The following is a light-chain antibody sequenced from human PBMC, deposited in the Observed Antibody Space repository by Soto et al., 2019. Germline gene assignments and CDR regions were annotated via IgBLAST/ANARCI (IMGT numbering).Light chain of an antibody. CDR2: GAS. V-gene: IGKV3-20*01. CDR3: QQYAGSPRT. Sequence: EIVLTQSPGTLSLSPGERATLFCRASQTITTSQLAWYQQKPGQAPRVLIFGASNRATGIPDRFSGSGSGTDFTLTISRLEPEDXAXYXCQQYAGSPRTFGQGTTVEVK. CDR1: QTITTSQ. J-gene: IGKJ1*01.